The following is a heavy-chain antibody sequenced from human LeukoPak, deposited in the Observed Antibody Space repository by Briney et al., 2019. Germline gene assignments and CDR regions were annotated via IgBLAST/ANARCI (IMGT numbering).Heavy chain of an antibody. J-gene: IGHJ4*02. CDR1: GFTFSDHF. D-gene: IGHD6-19*01. CDR2: SRNKAKSYTT. Sequence: GGSLRLSCAVSGFTFSDHFLDWVRQAPGKGLEWVGRSRNKAKSYTTEYAASVKGRFTISRDDSKNSLYLQMNSLKTEDTAVYYCVRVGSVSGSDYLDYWGQGTLVTVSS. CDR3: VRVGSVSGSDYLDY. V-gene: IGHV3-72*01.